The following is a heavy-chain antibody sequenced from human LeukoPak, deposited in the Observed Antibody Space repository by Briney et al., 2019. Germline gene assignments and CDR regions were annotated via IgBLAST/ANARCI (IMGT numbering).Heavy chain of an antibody. D-gene: IGHD3-10*01. J-gene: IGHJ3*02. Sequence: SGGSLRLSCAVSGFTFSSYSMNWVRQAPGKGLEWLAHISSTSSIIYYADSVKGRFTISRDNAKNSLYLQMNSLRAEDTAVYYCASSELLWFGGGYAFDIWGQGTMVTVSS. CDR2: ISSTSSII. CDR3: ASSELLWFGGGYAFDI. CDR1: GFTFSSYS. V-gene: IGHV3-48*01.